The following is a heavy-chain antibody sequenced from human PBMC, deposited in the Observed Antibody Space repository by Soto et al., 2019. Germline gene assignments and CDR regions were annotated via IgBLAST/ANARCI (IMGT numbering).Heavy chain of an antibody. D-gene: IGHD3-3*02. CDR1: GFTFSSYG. CDR3: ERDRHFAASRDDAFDI. J-gene: IGHJ3*02. V-gene: IGHV3-33*01. Sequence: QVQLVESGGGVVQPGRSLRLSCAASGFTFSSYGMHWVRQAPGKGLEWVAVIWYDGSNKYYADAVQGRVTISRDNSKNTLDLQMNSLRAEDTAVYYCERDRHFAASRDDAFDIWGQGTMVTVSS. CDR2: IWYDGSNK.